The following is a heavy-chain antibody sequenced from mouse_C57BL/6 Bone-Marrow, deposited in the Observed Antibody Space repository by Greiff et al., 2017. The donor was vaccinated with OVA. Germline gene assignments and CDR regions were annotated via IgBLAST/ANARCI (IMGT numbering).Heavy chain of an antibody. CDR3: ARFLDYYGSSYWYFDV. Sequence: QVQLQQPGAELVMPGASVKLSCKASGYTFTSYWMHWVKQRPGQGLEWIGELDPSDSYTNYNQQFKGKSTLTVDKSSSTAYMQLSSLTSEDSAVYYCARFLDYYGSSYWYFDVWGTGTTVTVSS. V-gene: IGHV1-69*01. CDR2: LDPSDSYT. CDR1: GYTFTSYW. J-gene: IGHJ1*03. D-gene: IGHD1-1*01.